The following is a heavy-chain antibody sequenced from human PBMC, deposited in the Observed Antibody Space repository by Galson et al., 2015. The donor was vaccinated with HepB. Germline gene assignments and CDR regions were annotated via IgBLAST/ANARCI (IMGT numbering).Heavy chain of an antibody. J-gene: IGHJ4*02. D-gene: IGHD3-22*01. CDR3: AKDLEYYDSSGTFIAGTFDY. V-gene: IGHV3-30*02. Sequence: SLRLSCAASGFTFSSFGMHWVRRAPGKGLEWVAFIRYDGSHKYYADSVKGRFTISRDNSKNTLSLQMNSLRPEDTAVYYCAKDLEYYDSSGTFIAGTFDYWGQGTLVTVSS. CDR2: IRYDGSHK. CDR1: GFTFSSFG.